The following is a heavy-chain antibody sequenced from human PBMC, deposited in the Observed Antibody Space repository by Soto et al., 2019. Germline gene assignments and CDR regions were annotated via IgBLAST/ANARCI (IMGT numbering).Heavy chain of an antibody. CDR3: ARDASGPFDY. D-gene: IGHD6-19*01. J-gene: IGHJ4*02. V-gene: IGHV3-33*01. CDR2: IWYDGSNK. Sequence: QVQLVESGGGVVQPGRSLRLSCAASGFTFSSYGMHWVRQALGKGLEWVAVIWYDGSNKYYADSVKGRFTISRDNSKNTLYLQMNSLRAEDTAVYYCARDASGPFDYWGQGTLVTVSS. CDR1: GFTFSSYG.